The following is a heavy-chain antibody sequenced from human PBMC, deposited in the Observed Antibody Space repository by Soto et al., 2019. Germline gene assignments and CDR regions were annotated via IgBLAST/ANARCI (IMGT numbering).Heavy chain of an antibody. D-gene: IGHD6-6*01. V-gene: IGHV3-48*02. Sequence: GGSLRLSCAASGLTFSSYGMNWVRQAPGKGLEWVSYISSSSSTIYYADSVKGRFTISRDNAKSSLYLQMNSLRDEDTAVYYCATYGSSSRSPFDYWGQGTLVTVSS. J-gene: IGHJ4*02. CDR2: ISSSSSTI. CDR3: ATYGSSSRSPFDY. CDR1: GLTFSSYG.